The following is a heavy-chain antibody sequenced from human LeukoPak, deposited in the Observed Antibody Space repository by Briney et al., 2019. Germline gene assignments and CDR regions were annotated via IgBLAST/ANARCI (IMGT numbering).Heavy chain of an antibody. CDR1: GFTFSSYA. D-gene: IGHD3-10*01. J-gene: IGHJ4*02. V-gene: IGHV3-30*02. CDR3: AKDSYGSGSYYFDY. CDR2: IRYDGSNK. Sequence: PGGSLRLSCAASGFTFSSYAMHWVRQAPGKGLEWVAFIRYDGSNKYYADSVKGRFTISRDNSKNTLYLQMNSLRAEDTAVYYCAKDSYGSGSYYFDYWGQGTLVTVSS.